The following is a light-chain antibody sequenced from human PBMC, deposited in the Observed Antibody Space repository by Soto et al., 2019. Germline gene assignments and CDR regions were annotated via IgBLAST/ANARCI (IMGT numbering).Light chain of an antibody. J-gene: IGKJ2*01. CDR1: QGISSY. V-gene: IGKV1-8*01. Sequence: IRMTQSPSSFSASTGDRVTITCRASQGISSYLAWYQQKPGKAPKLLIYAASTLQSGVPSRFSGSGSGTDFTLTISCLQSEDFATYYCQQYYSYPVYTFGQGTKLEIK. CDR3: QQYYSYPVYT. CDR2: AAS.